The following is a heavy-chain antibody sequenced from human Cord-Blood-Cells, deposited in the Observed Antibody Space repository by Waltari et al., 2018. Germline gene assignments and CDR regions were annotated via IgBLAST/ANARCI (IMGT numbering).Heavy chain of an antibody. D-gene: IGHD5-12*01. CDR2: INPNSGGT. Sequence: QVQLVQSGAEVKKPGASVKVSCKASGYTFTGYYIHWVRQAPGQGLEWMGWINPNSGGTNHAQKFQGRVTMTRDTSISTAYMELSRLRSDDTAVYYCARVGIYYYFDYWGQGTLVTVSS. J-gene: IGHJ4*02. V-gene: IGHV1-2*02. CDR1: GYTFTGYY. CDR3: ARVGIYYYFDY.